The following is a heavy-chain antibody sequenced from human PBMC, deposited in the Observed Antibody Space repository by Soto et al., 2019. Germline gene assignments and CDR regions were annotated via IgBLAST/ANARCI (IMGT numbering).Heavy chain of an antibody. D-gene: IGHD4-17*01. CDR1: GGTFSSYT. CDR2: IIPILGIA. CDR3: ARDPSDYGDYGGDNWFDP. Sequence: GASVKVSCKASGGTFSSYTISWVRQAPGQGLEWMGRIIPILGIANYAQKFQGRVTITAGKSTSTAYMELSSLRSEDTAVYYCARDPSDYGDYGGDNWFDPWGQGTLVTVSS. J-gene: IGHJ5*02. V-gene: IGHV1-69*04.